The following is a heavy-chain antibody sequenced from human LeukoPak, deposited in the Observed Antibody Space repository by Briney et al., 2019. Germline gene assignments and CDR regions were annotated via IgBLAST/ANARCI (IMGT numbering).Heavy chain of an antibody. J-gene: IGHJ4*02. CDR3: ARVAGSGSYYRILYYFDY. Sequence: SETLSLTCTVSGDSISSYYWSWIRQPPGKGLEWIGYIYYSGSTNYNPSLKSRVTISVDTSKNQFSLKLSSVTAADTAVYYCARVAGSGSYYRILYYFDYWGQGTLVTVSS. V-gene: IGHV4-59*08. CDR1: GDSISSYY. CDR2: IYYSGST. D-gene: IGHD1-26*01.